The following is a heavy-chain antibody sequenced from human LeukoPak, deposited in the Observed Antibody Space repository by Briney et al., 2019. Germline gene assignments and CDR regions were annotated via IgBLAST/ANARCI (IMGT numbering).Heavy chain of an antibody. Sequence: PSETLSLTCTVSGGSISSSSYYWGWIRQPPGKGLEWIGSIYYSGSTNYNPSLKSRVTISVDTSKNQFSLKLSSVTAADTAVYYCARGPYYDFWRAFGNYFDYWGQGTLVTVSS. D-gene: IGHD3-3*01. CDR2: IYYSGST. CDR3: ARGPYYDFWRAFGNYFDY. J-gene: IGHJ4*02. V-gene: IGHV4-39*07. CDR1: GGSISSSSYY.